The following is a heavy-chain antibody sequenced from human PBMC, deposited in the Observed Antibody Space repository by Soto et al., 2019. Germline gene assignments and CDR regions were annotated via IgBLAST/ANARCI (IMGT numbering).Heavy chain of an antibody. CDR3: ARDGMATVDHYFYGMDV. Sequence: QIHLVQSGGEVKKTGASVRVSCKASGYFFTSYAIGWVRQAPGQGLEWMGWISANDGETYYAPKLQDRLTMTPDTSTSTAYMELLSLRSDDTAVYYCARDGMATVDHYFYGMDVWGQGTTVIVSS. CDR1: GYFFTSYA. CDR2: ISANDGET. J-gene: IGHJ6*02. D-gene: IGHD4-4*01. V-gene: IGHV1-18*01.